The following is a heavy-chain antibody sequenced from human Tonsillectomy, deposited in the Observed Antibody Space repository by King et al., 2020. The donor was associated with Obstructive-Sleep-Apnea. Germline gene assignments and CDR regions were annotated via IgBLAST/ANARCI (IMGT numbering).Heavy chain of an antibody. CDR2: IYSGGTT. J-gene: IGHJ2*01. CDR3: ARAPFIWTDYEQSWYFDL. Sequence: DVQLVESGGGLVQPGGSLGLSGAASGFTVSSNYMSWVRQAPGNGLEWVSGIYSGGTTYYADSVKCRFTISRDISNNTLYLQMNGRKAEETAVYYCARAPFIWTDYEQSWYFDLWGRGTLVTVSS. V-gene: IGHV3-66*01. CDR1: GFTVSSNY. D-gene: IGHD3/OR15-3a*01.